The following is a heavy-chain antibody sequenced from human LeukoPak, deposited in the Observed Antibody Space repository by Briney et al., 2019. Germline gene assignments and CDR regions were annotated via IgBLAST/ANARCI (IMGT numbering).Heavy chain of an antibody. J-gene: IGHJ4*02. CDR1: GGSISSHF. D-gene: IGHD6-6*01. CDR2: IYYSGST. CDR3: AGARGTSIYYFDS. Sequence: SETLSLTCTVSGGSISSHFWSWIRQPPGKGLEWIGYIYYSGSTNYSPSLKSRVTMSVDTSKNQVSLKVSSVTAADTAVYYCAGARGTSIYYFDSWGQGTLVTVSS. V-gene: IGHV4-59*11.